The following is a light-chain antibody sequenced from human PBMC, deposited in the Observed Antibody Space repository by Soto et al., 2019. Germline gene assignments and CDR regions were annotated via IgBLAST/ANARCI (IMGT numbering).Light chain of an antibody. Sequence: DIQITQYPPSLSASVVDRVAITCRASESIRAYLNWYQQKAVKASNLLIDAASSLQSGVPSRYSGGVSVTDLTVTISSLQPEDRTTYYCQHSYNIPRTIGQRTRLENK. CDR1: ESIRAY. CDR3: QHSYNIPRT. CDR2: AAS. J-gene: IGKJ5*01. V-gene: IGKV1-39*01.